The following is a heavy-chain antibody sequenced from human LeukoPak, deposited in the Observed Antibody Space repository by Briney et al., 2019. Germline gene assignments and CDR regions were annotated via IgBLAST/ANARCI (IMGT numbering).Heavy chain of an antibody. CDR2: INHSGST. CDR1: GFTFSSYS. Sequence: PGGSLRLSCAASGFTFSSYSMNWVRQAPGKGLEWIGEINHSGSTNYNPSLKSRVTISVDTSKNQFSLKLSSVTAADTAVYYCAREKRYYYDSSGYSRSRYYFDYWGQGTLVTVSS. D-gene: IGHD3-22*01. V-gene: IGHV4-34*01. J-gene: IGHJ4*02. CDR3: AREKRYYYDSSGYSRSRYYFDY.